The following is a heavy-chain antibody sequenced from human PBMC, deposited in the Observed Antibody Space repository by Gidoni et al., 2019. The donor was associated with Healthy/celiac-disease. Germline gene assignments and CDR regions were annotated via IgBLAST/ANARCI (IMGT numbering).Heavy chain of an antibody. CDR3: ARLPYYYDSSANTRGWFDP. D-gene: IGHD3-22*01. J-gene: IGHJ5*02. Sequence: QLQLQESGPGLVKPSETLSLTCTVSGGSISRSSYYWGWIRQPPGKGLEWIGSIYYSGSTYYNPSLKSRVTISVDTSKNQFSLKLSSVTAADTAVYYCARLPYYYDSSANTRGWFDPWGQGTLVTVSS. V-gene: IGHV4-39*01. CDR2: IYYSGST. CDR1: GGSISRSSYY.